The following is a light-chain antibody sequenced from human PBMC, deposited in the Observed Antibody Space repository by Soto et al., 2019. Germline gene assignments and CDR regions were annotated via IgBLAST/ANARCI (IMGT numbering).Light chain of an antibody. J-gene: IGLJ1*01. CDR1: SSNIGAGYD. CDR2: ANK. Sequence: QSALTQPPSVSGGPGQRVTISCTGSSSNIGAGYDVDWYQQLPGTAPKLLIYANKNRPAGVPDRFSASKSGTSASLAITGLQAEDEADYYCQSYDTSPSGYVFGTGTKVTVL. V-gene: IGLV1-40*01. CDR3: QSYDTSPSGYV.